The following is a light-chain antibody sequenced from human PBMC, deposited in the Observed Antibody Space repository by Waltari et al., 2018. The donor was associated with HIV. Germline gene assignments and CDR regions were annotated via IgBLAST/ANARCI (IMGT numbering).Light chain of an antibody. CDR1: QGIGTY. CDR3: QKYNSAPWT. CDR2: AAG. J-gene: IGKJ1*01. Sequence: DIQLTQSPSSVSASAGDTVTITCRASQGIGTYLAWYQQRPGKAPDLLIFAAGILQSGAPAWFSGSGSGTYFTLTITNLQPEDVGFYYCQKYNSAPWTFGQGTRV. V-gene: IGKV1-27*01.